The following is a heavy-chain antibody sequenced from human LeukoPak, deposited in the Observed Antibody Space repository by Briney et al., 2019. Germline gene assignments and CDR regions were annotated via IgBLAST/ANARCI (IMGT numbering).Heavy chain of an antibody. CDR3: TTDVDDSSGYHY. Sequence: PGGSLRLSCAASGFTFSNAWMSWVRQAPGKGLEWVGRIKSKTDGGTTDYPAPVKGRFPISRDDSKNTPYLQMNSLKTEDTAVYYCTTDVDDSSGYHYWGQGTLVTVSS. D-gene: IGHD3-22*01. CDR2: IKSKTDGGTT. V-gene: IGHV3-15*01. CDR1: GFTFSNAW. J-gene: IGHJ4*02.